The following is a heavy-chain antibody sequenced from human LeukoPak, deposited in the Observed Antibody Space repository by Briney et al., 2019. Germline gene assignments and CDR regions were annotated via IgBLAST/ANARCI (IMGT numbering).Heavy chain of an antibody. Sequence: PGGSLRLSCAASGFTFSSYWMSWVRQAPGKGLEWVANIKQDGSEKYYVDSVKGRFTISRDNAKNSLYLQMNSLRAEDTAVYYCARDTCRSTSCYYYYGMDVWGQGTTVTVSS. J-gene: IGHJ6*02. D-gene: IGHD2-2*01. CDR2: IKQDGSEK. V-gene: IGHV3-7*01. CDR3: ARDTCRSTSCYYYYGMDV. CDR1: GFTFSSYW.